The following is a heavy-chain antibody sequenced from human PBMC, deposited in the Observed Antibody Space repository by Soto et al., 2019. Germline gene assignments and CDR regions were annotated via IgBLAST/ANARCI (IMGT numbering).Heavy chain of an antibody. Sequence: QVQLVQSGAEVKKPGSSVMVSCKASGGTFSSYAISWVRQAPGQGLEWMGGIIPIFGTANYAQKFQGRVTITADESTSTAYMQLSSLRSEDTAVYYCARARDPFLEWLPFDDWGQGTLVTVSS. V-gene: IGHV1-69*12. CDR2: IIPIFGTA. J-gene: IGHJ4*02. CDR3: ARARDPFLEWLPFDD. D-gene: IGHD3-3*02. CDR1: GGTFSSYA.